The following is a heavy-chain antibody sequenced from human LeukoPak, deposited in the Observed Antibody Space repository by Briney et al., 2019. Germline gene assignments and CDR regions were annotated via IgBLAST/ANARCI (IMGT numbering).Heavy chain of an antibody. Sequence: PGGTLRLSCAASGFTFSDYYMSWIRQAPGKGLEWVSYISSGSSTIYYADSVKGRFTISRDNAKNSLYLQMNSLRAEDTAVYYCAREQAAAVDYWGQGTLVTVSS. J-gene: IGHJ4*02. V-gene: IGHV3-11*01. D-gene: IGHD6-13*01. CDR1: GFTFSDYY. CDR2: ISSGSSTI. CDR3: AREQAAAVDY.